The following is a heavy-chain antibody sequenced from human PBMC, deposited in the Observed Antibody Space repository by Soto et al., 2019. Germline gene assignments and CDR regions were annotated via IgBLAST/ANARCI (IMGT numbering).Heavy chain of an antibody. D-gene: IGHD3-22*01. V-gene: IGHV1-18*01. Sequence: QVQLVQSGAEVKKPGASVKVSCKASGYTFTSYGISWVRQAPGQGLEWMGWISAYNGNTNYAQKLQGRVTMTTETSTSKAYMELRSLRSDDTAVYYCTRDDPTMIVVDITQGPEYYFDSWGQGTMVTVSS. CDR3: TRDDPTMIVVDITQGPEYYFDS. J-gene: IGHJ4*02. CDR2: ISAYNGNT. CDR1: GYTFTSYG.